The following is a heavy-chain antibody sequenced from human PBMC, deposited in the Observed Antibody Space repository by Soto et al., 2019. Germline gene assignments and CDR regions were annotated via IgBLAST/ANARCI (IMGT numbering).Heavy chain of an antibody. CDR2: IIPIFGTA. J-gene: IGHJ4*02. D-gene: IGHD3-22*01. Sequence: GASVKVSCKASGGTFSSYAISWVRQAPGQGLEWMGGIIPIFGTANYAQKFQGRVTITADKSTSTAYMELSSLRSEDTAVYYCASGYYDSSGYWNYWGQGTLVTVSS. CDR3: ASGYYDSSGYWNY. CDR1: GGTFSSYA. V-gene: IGHV1-69*06.